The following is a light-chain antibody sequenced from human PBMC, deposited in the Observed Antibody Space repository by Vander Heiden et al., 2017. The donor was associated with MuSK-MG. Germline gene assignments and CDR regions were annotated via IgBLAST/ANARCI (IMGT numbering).Light chain of an antibody. V-gene: IGLV2-23*02. CDR1: SRDVGTSNL. CDR3: CAHAGYYSWV. J-gene: IGLJ3*02. Sequence: QSALTQPASVSGSPGQSIIISCTGPSRDVGTSNLVSWYQQQPGNAPKLMIYHVDKRPSGVSDRFSGSKSGNTASLTISGLQAEDEAHYYGCAHAGYYSWVFGGGTKLTVL. CDR2: HVD.